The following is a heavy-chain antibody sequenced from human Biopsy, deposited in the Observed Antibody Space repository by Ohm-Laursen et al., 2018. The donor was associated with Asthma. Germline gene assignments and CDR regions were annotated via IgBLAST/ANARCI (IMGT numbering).Heavy chain of an antibody. D-gene: IGHD3-10*01. CDR2: ISVYNGNT. CDR1: GYTFNSAG. V-gene: IGHV1-18*01. CDR3: ARAVDYSHYYGIDV. Sequence: EASVKVSCKTSGYTFNSAGITWVRQAPGQGLEWMGWISVYNGNTKVAQKLQDRVTMITDTSTSTACMELRSLRSDDTAVYSCARAVDYSHYYGIDVWGQGTTVTVS. J-gene: IGHJ6*02.